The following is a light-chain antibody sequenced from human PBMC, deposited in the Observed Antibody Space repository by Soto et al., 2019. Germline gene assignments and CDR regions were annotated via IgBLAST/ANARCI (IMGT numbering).Light chain of an antibody. V-gene: IGLV2-14*03. J-gene: IGLJ1*01. Sequence: QSALTQPASVSGSPGQSITISCPGTSSDVGDYNYVSWYQQHPGKAPKLLIYDVSNRPSGVSNRFSGSKSGNTASLTISGLQAEDEADFYCCSYRRNSSTLYVFGTGTKVTVL. CDR2: DVS. CDR1: SSDVGDYNY. CDR3: CSYRRNSSTLYV.